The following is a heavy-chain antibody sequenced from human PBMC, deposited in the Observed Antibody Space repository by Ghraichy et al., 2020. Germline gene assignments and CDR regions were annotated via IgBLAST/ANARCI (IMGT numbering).Heavy chain of an antibody. CDR3: ARDLPSGWSFDH. CDR1: GFTFSSFP. V-gene: IGHV3-64*01. J-gene: IGHJ4*02. D-gene: IGHD6-19*01. CDR2: IGLDGSPA. Sequence: GGSLRLSCVVSGFTFSSFPMHWVRQAPGKGLEFLSSIGLDGSPAQYANSVKGRFTISRDNSKNILYLQMGGLRPDDMGIYYCARDLPSGWSFDHWGQGTLVTVSS.